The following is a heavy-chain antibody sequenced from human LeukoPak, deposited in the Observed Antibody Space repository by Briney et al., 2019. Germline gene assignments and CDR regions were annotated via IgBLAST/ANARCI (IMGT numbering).Heavy chain of an antibody. J-gene: IGHJ3*02. CDR1: GVTFSSYS. D-gene: IGHD6-13*01. CDR3: AGEAAAGDHDAFDI. CDR2: ISSSSSYI. V-gene: IGHV3-21*01. Sequence: XGSLRLSCAASGVTFSSYSMNWVRQAPGKGLEWVSSISSSSSYIYYADSVKGRFTISRDNAKNSLYLQMNSLRDEDTAVYYCAGEAAAGDHDAFDIWGQGTMVTVSS.